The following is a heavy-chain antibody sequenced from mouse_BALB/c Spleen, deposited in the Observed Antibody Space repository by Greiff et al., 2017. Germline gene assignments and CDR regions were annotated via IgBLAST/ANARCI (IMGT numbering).Heavy chain of an antibody. J-gene: IGHJ4*01. V-gene: IGHV2-2*02. CDR3: ARNLYALRAYAMDY. D-gene: IGHD2-14*01. CDR2: IWSGGST. CDR1: GFSLTSYG. Sequence: VQLQQSGPGLVQPSQSLSITCTVSGFSLTSYGVHWVRQSPGKGLEWLGVIWSGGSTDYNAAFISRLSISKDNSKSQVFFKMNSLQANDTAIYYCARNLYALRAYAMDYWGQGTSVTVSS.